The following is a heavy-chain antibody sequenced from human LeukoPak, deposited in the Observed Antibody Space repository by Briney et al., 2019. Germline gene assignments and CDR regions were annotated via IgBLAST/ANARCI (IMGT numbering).Heavy chain of an antibody. Sequence: GGSLRLSCAASGFTFSDYSMNWVRQAPGKGLEWVSYISSSSSTVYYADSVKGRFTISRDNAKNSLYLQMNSLRAEDTAVYYCAKRSSGSYYDDAFDIWGQGTMVTVSS. CDR2: ISSSSSTV. D-gene: IGHD1-26*01. V-gene: IGHV3-48*01. J-gene: IGHJ3*02. CDR1: GFTFSDYS. CDR3: AKRSSGSYYDDAFDI.